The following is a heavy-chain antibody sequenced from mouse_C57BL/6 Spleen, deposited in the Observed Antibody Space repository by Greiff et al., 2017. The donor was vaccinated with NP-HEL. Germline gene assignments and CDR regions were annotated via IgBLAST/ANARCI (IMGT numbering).Heavy chain of an antibody. Sequence: EVQLQQSGAELVRPGASVKLSCTASGFNIKDDYMHWVKQRPEQGLEWIGWIDPENGDTEYASKFQGKATITADTSSNTAYLQLSSLTSEDTAVYYCTTGYYGSSGWFAYWGQGTLVTVSA. CDR1: GFNIKDDY. CDR3: TTGYYGSSGWFAY. CDR2: IDPENGDT. V-gene: IGHV14-4*01. D-gene: IGHD1-1*01. J-gene: IGHJ3*01.